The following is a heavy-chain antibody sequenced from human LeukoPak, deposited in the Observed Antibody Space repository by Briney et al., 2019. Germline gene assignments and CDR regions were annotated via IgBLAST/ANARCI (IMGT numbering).Heavy chain of an antibody. J-gene: IGHJ4*02. CDR2: IWYDGSNK. CDR3: ARDYDGGSCFDY. V-gene: IGHV3-33*01. Sequence: PGGSLRLSCAASGFTFSSYGMHWVRQAPGKGLEWVAVIWYDGSNKYYADSVKGRFTISRDNSKNTLYLQMNSLRAEDTALYYCARDYDGGSCFDYWGQGTLVTVSS. CDR1: GFTFSSYG. D-gene: IGHD2-15*01.